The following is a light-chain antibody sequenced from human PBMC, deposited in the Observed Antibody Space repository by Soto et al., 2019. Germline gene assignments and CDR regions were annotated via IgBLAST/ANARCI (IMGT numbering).Light chain of an antibody. Sequence: EIVLTQSPATLSLSPGERATLSCRASQSVSSYLAWYQQKPGQAPRLLIYDASNRATGIPARFSGRGPGTDFTLTISSLEPEDFAVYYCQQRSNCPFGQGTKLEIK. CDR1: QSVSSY. V-gene: IGKV3D-11*02. CDR2: DAS. CDR3: QQRSNCP. J-gene: IGKJ2*01.